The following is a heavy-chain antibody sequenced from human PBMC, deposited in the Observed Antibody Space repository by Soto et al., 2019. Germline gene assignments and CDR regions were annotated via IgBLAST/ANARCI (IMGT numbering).Heavy chain of an antibody. J-gene: IGHJ6*04. D-gene: IGHD3-9*01. Sequence: PSQTLSLTCAISGDSVSSNSAAWNWIRQSPSRGLEWLGRTYYRSKWYNDYAVSVKSRITINPDTSKNQFSLQLNSVTPEDTAVYYCARERVPVVLRYFDWFQSISGMDVWGKGTTVTVSS. CDR1: GDSVSSNSAA. CDR2: TYYRSKWYN. V-gene: IGHV6-1*01. CDR3: ARERVPVVLRYFDWFQSISGMDV.